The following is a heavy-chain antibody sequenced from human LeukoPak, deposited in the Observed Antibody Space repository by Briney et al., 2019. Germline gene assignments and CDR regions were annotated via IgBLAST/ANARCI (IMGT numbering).Heavy chain of an antibody. D-gene: IGHD1-26*01. V-gene: IGHV4-59*01. CDR2: IYYSGST. Sequence: SETLSLTCTVSGGSISGYYWSWIRQPPGKGLEWIGYIYYSGSTNYNPSLKSRVTISVDTSKNQFSLKLSSVTAADTAVYYCARDSRSGGSYYWFDPWGQGTLVTVSS. CDR3: ARDSRSGGSYYWFDP. CDR1: GGSISGYY. J-gene: IGHJ5*02.